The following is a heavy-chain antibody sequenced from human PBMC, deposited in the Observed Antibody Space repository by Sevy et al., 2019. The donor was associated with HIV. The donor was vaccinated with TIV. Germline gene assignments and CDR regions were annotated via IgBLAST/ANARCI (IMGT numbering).Heavy chain of an antibody. Sequence: GGSLRLSCTASGFTFSNAWMSWVRQAPGKGLEWVGRIKSKVDGGTTDYATPVKGRFTILRDDSKNTLYLQMNSLKTEDTAVYYCTTRGRVADPGGIYDNGMDVWGQGTTVTVSS. CDR1: GFTFSNAW. D-gene: IGHD6-19*01. CDR3: TTRGRVADPGGIYDNGMDV. J-gene: IGHJ6*02. V-gene: IGHV3-15*01. CDR2: IKSKVDGGTT.